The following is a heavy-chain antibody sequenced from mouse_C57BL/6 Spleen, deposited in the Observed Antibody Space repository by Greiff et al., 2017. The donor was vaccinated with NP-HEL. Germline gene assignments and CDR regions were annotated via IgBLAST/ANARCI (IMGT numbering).Heavy chain of an antibody. CDR2: INPSNGGT. D-gene: IGHD1-1*01. Sequence: QVQLQQSGTELVKPGASVKLSCKASGYTFTSYWMHWVKQRPGQGLEWIGNINPSNGGTNYNEKFKSKATLTVDKSSSTAYMQLSSLTSEDSAVYYCARSEDLLSRWDYFDYWGQGTTLTVSS. J-gene: IGHJ2*01. CDR3: ARSEDLLSRWDYFDY. CDR1: GYTFTSYW. V-gene: IGHV1-53*01.